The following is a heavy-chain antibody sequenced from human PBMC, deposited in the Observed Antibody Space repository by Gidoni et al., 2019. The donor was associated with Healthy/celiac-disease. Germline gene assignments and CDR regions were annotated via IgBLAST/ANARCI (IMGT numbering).Heavy chain of an antibody. CDR3: ARRGIRGQNDY. J-gene: IGHJ4*02. V-gene: IGHV4-39*01. CDR1: GGSISSSSYY. Sequence: QLQLQESGPGRVKHSETLYLTCTVSGGSISSSSYYWGWIRQPPGKGLEWIGSIYYSGSTYYNPSLKSRVTISVDTSKNQFSLKLSSVTAADTAVYYCARRGIRGQNDYWGQGTLVTVSS. D-gene: IGHD3-16*01. CDR2: IYYSGST.